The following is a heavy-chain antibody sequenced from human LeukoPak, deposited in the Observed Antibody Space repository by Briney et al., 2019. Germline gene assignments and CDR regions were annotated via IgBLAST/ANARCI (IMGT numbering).Heavy chain of an antibody. CDR3: AKGQQWLVDY. Sequence: PGGSLRLSCAASGFTFSSYTMNWVRQAPGKGLEWVSSISSSSSYIYYADSVKGRFTISRDNSKNTLYLQMNSLRAEDTAVYYCAKGQQWLVDYWGQGTLVTVSS. V-gene: IGHV3-21*01. CDR1: GFTFSSYT. CDR2: ISSSSSYI. J-gene: IGHJ4*02. D-gene: IGHD6-19*01.